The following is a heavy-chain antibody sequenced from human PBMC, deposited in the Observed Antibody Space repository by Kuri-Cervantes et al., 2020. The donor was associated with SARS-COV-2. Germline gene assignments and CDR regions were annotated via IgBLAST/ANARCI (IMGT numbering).Heavy chain of an antibody. J-gene: IGHJ5*02. CDR2: INHSGST. CDR1: GGSFSGYY. CDR3: ARQMMSSITIFGVVITRNWFDP. Sequence: GSLRLSCAVYGGSFSGYYWSWIRQPPGKGLEWIGEINHSGSTNYNPSLKSRVTISADTSKNQFSLKLSSVTAADTAVYYCARQMMSSITIFGVVITRNWFDPWGQGTLVTVSS. V-gene: IGHV4-34*01. D-gene: IGHD3-3*01.